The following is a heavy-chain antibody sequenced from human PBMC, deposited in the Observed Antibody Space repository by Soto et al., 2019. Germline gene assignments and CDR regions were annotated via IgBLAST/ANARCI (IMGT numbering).Heavy chain of an antibody. D-gene: IGHD1-1*01. CDR1: GGTFSSYA. CDR2: IIPIFGTA. Sequence: VASVKVSCKASGGTFSSYAISWVRQAPGQGLEWMGGIIPIFGTANYAQKFQGRVTITADESTSTAYMELSSLRSEDTAVYYCARDPGRDGYNYHYYYYGMDVWGQGTTVTVSS. V-gene: IGHV1-69*13. CDR3: ARDPGRDGYNYHYYYYGMDV. J-gene: IGHJ6*02.